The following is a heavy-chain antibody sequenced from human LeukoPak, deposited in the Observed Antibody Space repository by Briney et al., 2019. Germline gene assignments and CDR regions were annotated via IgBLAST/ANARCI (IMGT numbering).Heavy chain of an antibody. CDR3: ARGSGWYKEYFQH. V-gene: IGHV3-23*01. Sequence: GSLRLSCAASGFTFSTYAMSWVRQAPGKGLEWVSVISRNGGYTYYADSVKGRLTISRDNAKNSLYLQMNSLRAEDTAVYYCARGSGWYKEYFQHWGQGTLVTVSS. CDR2: ISRNGGYT. J-gene: IGHJ1*01. CDR1: GFTFSTYA. D-gene: IGHD6-19*01.